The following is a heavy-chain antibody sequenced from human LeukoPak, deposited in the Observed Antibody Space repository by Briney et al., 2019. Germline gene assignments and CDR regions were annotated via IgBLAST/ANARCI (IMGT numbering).Heavy chain of an antibody. D-gene: IGHD3-10*01. CDR3: ARDKDDYGSGNHWFDP. J-gene: IGHJ5*02. Sequence: SETLSLTCTVSGGSISSSCWSWIRQPPGKGLEWIAYICYSATTNYNPSLQGRVTISGDTSKNQFSLKLNSVTAADTAVYYCARDKDDYGSGNHWFDPWGQGTLVTVSS. CDR2: ICYSATT. V-gene: IGHV4-59*01. CDR1: GGSISSSC.